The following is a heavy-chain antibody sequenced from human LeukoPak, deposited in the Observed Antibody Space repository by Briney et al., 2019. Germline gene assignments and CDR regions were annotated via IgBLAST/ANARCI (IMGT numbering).Heavy chain of an antibody. CDR2: ISGSGGST. CDR3: AKEIYGDYEPSFDY. J-gene: IGHJ4*02. V-gene: IGHV3-23*01. D-gene: IGHD4-17*01. Sequence: PGRSLRLSCAASGFTFSNYWMSWVRQAPGKGLEWVSAISGSGGSTYYADSVKGRFTISRDNSKNTLYLQMNSLRAEDTAVYYCAKEIYGDYEPSFDYWGQGTLVTVSS. CDR1: GFTFSNYW.